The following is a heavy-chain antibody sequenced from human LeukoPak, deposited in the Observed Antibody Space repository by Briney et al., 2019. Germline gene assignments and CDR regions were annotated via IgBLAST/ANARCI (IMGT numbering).Heavy chain of an antibody. D-gene: IGHD3-22*01. V-gene: IGHV1-69*13. J-gene: IGHJ4*02. CDR3: ARDPVYYYDSSGPQGDY. CDR2: IIPIFGTA. CDR1: GGTFSSYA. Sequence: GASVKVSCKASGGTFSSYAISWVRQAPGQGLEWMGGIIPIFGTANYAQKFQGRVTITADESTSTAYMELSSLRSEDTAVYYCARDPVYYYDSSGPQGDYWGQGTLVTVSS.